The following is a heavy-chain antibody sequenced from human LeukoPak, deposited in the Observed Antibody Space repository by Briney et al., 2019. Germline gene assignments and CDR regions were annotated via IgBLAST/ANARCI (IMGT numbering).Heavy chain of an antibody. Sequence: PGGSLRLSCAASGFTFSSYWMHWVRQAPGKGLVWVSRINSDGSSTSYADSVKGRFTISRDNAKNTLYLQMNSLRAEDTAVYYCARVKGGSYLFDYWGQGTLVTVSS. J-gene: IGHJ4*02. CDR1: GFTFSSYW. CDR2: INSDGSST. CDR3: ARVKGGSYLFDY. D-gene: IGHD1-26*01. V-gene: IGHV3-74*01.